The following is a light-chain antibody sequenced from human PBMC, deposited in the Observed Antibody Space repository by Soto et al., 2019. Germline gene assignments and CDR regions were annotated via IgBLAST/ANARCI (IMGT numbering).Light chain of an antibody. V-gene: IGKV3-20*01. CDR3: RHYASTSRT. J-gene: IGKJ1*01. CDR2: AAS. CDR1: QSVGSSY. Sequence: EIVLTQSPGSRSRSPGERASLCGRASQSVGSSYVVWYQQKSREAPTLRINAASSRAASIPNDISGSGCGANFTPSTSRLEDADFFVYYYRHYASTSRTFGQGTKVDIK.